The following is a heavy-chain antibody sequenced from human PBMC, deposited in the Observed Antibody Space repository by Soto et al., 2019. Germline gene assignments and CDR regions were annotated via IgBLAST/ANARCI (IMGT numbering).Heavy chain of an antibody. CDR1: GFTFSYYA. J-gene: IGHJ4*02. CDR2: IGVSSSLI. CDR3: ARSTDGLSLPDY. D-gene: IGHD2-8*01. Sequence: EVLLVESGGGLVQPGGSLRLSCAASGFTFSYYAIHWVRQAPGKGLEWLSYIGVSSSLIYYADSVKGRFTLSRDDAKNSLYLQMNSLRDEDTAFYYCARSTDGLSLPDYLGQGTLVTVSS. V-gene: IGHV3-48*02.